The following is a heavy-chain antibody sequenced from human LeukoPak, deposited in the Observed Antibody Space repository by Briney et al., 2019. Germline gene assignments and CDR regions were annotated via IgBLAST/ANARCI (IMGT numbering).Heavy chain of an antibody. Sequence: ASVKVSCRSSGYTFTSYYMHWVPQASGQGLEWMGIINPSGGSTSYAQKFQGRVTMTRDISTSTVYMELSSLRSEDTAVYYCARDVYGGNSLGRYFQHWGQGTMVTVSS. V-gene: IGHV1-46*01. J-gene: IGHJ1*01. CDR1: GYTFTSYY. D-gene: IGHD4-23*01. CDR3: ARDVYGGNSLGRYFQH. CDR2: INPSGGST.